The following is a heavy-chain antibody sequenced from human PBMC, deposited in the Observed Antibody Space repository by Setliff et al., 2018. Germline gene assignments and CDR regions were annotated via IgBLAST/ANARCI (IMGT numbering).Heavy chain of an antibody. Sequence: PGGSLRLSCAASGFSFSSYTMNWVRQAPGKGLEWISSIGGSSNTIFYADSVKGRFTISRDNAKNSLYLQMSSLRAEDTAVYYCARAKMEESGKAQAGMDVWGKGTPVTVSS. CDR3: ARAKMEESGKAQAGMDV. V-gene: IGHV3-48*01. CDR1: GFSFSSYT. D-gene: IGHD6-13*01. CDR2: IGGSSNTI. J-gene: IGHJ6*04.